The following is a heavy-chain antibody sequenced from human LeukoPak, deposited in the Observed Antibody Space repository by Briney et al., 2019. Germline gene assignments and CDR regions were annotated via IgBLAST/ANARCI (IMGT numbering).Heavy chain of an antibody. CDR1: GLTVSTNY. D-gene: IGHD1-26*01. Sequence: PGGSLRLSRSASGLTVSTNYLTWVRQAPGKGLEWVSLIYSGGNTYYADSVKGRFTISRDNSKNTLYLQMNSLRADDTAVYYCTRGPVGGFDAWGQGTLVTVSS. CDR3: TRGPVGGFDA. J-gene: IGHJ5*02. V-gene: IGHV3-53*01. CDR2: IYSGGNT.